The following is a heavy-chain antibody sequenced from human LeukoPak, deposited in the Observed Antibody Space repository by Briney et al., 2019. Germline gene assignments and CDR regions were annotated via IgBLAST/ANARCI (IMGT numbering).Heavy chain of an antibody. V-gene: IGHV4-34*01. CDR3: ASVRSRVVRPRRNWFDP. J-gene: IGHJ5*02. Sequence: SESLSLTCAVYGGSFSGYYWSWIRQPPGKGLEWIGEINHSGSTNYNPSLKSRVTISVDKSKNKFSLQLSTVTAADTAVYYCASVRSRVVRPRRNWFDPWGQGTLVTVSS. D-gene: IGHD3-3*01. CDR2: INHSGST. CDR1: GGSFSGYY.